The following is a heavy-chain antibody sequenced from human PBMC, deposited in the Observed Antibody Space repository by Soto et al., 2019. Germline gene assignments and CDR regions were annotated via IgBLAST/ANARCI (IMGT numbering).Heavy chain of an antibody. J-gene: IGHJ5*02. CDR3: ARGGLITGTTGWFDP. CDR2: ISSSGSTI. Sequence: LXLSCAAAGFTFSDYYMSWIRQAPGKGLEWVSYISSSGSTIYYADSVKGRFTIARDNAKNSLYLQMNSLRAEDTAVYYCARGGLITGTTGWFDPWGQGTLVTVYS. V-gene: IGHV3-11*01. CDR1: GFTFSDYY. D-gene: IGHD1-7*01.